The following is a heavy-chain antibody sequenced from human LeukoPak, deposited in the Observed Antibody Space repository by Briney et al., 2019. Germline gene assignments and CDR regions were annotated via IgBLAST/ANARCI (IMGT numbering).Heavy chain of an antibody. CDR2: IYYSGST. Sequence: SQTLSLTCTVSGGSISSGDYYWSWIRQPPGKGLEWIGYIYYSGSTYYIPSLKSRITISVDTSKNQFSLKLSSVTAADTAVYYCATGGWPLNFFDYWGQGTLVTVSS. CDR1: GGSISSGDYY. CDR3: ATGGWPLNFFDY. J-gene: IGHJ4*02. D-gene: IGHD6-19*01. V-gene: IGHV4-30-4*01.